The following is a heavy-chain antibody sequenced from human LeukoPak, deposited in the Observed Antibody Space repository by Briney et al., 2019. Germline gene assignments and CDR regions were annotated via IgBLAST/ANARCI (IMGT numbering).Heavy chain of an antibody. CDR3: ARLSTVTTSFDY. Sequence: ASVKVSCKASAYTFTGYYIHWVRQAPGQGLEWMGWINPNSGGTNYAQKFQGRVTMTRDTSISTAYMELSRLTSDDTAVYYCARLSTVTTSFDYWGQGTLVTVSS. D-gene: IGHD4-11*01. CDR2: INPNSGGT. V-gene: IGHV1-2*02. J-gene: IGHJ4*02. CDR1: AYTFTGYY.